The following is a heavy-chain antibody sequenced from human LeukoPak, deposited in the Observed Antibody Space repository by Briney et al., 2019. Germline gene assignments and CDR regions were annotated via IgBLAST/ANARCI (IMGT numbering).Heavy chain of an antibody. CDR1: GYSISSGYY. Sequence: SETLSLTCTVSGYSISSGYYWGWIRQPPGKGLEWTGSIDHSGSTYYNPSLKSRVTISVDTSKNQFSLKLSSVTAADTAVYYCARDRVVRGVIHDAFDIWGQGTMVTVSS. CDR2: IDHSGST. V-gene: IGHV4-38-2*02. D-gene: IGHD3-10*01. CDR3: ARDRVVRGVIHDAFDI. J-gene: IGHJ3*02.